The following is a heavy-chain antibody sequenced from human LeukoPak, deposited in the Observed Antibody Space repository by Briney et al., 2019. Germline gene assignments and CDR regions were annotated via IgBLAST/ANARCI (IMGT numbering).Heavy chain of an antibody. V-gene: IGHV3-53*01. CDR3: ARGVYYGSGSYIGDP. Sequence: PGGSLRLSCAASGFTVISNYMSWVRQAPGKGLEWVSVIYSGGSTYYADSVKGRFTISRDNSKNTLYLQMNSLRADDTAVYYCARGVYYGSGSYIGDPWGQGTLVTVSS. J-gene: IGHJ5*02. CDR2: IYSGGST. CDR1: GFTVISNY. D-gene: IGHD3-10*01.